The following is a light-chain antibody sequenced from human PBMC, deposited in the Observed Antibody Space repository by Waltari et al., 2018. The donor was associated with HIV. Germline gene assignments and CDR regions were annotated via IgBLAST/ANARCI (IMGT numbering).Light chain of an antibody. CDR2: GAS. V-gene: IGKV3-15*01. CDR1: QNVISN. CDR3: QQYNNWRGT. Sequence: EIVMTQSPATLSVSPGERATLACRAGQNVISNLAWYQHKPGQPPRLLIYGASTRAPGIPARFSGSGSGTEFTLTITSLQSEDFAVYYCQQYNNWRGTFGPGTKVDFK. J-gene: IGKJ3*01.